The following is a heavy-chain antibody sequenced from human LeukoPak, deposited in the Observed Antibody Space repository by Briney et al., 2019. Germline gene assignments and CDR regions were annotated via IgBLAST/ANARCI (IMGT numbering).Heavy chain of an antibody. CDR1: GGSISSSSYY. V-gene: IGHV4-39*01. J-gene: IGHJ4*02. CDR3: ARLTWSYYFDY. CDR2: IYYSGST. Sequence: PSETLSLTCTVSGGSISSSSYYWGWIRQPPGKGLEWIGSIYYSGSTYYNPSLKSRVTISVDTSKNQFPLKLSSVTAADTAVYYCARLTWSYYFDYWGQGTLVTVSS. D-gene: IGHD2-15*01.